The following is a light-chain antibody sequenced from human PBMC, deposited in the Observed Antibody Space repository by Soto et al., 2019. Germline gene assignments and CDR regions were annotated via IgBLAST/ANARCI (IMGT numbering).Light chain of an antibody. CDR1: SSDVGLYDY. J-gene: IGLJ1*01. Sequence: QSVRTQPASVSGSPGQSITISCTGTSSDVGLYDYVSWYQQHPGKAPQLMIYAVSNRPSGVSNRFSASKSGNTASLFISGLQAEDEADYYCSSYTSDSSYVFGSGTKVTAL. V-gene: IGLV2-14*01. CDR2: AVS. CDR3: SSYTSDSSYV.